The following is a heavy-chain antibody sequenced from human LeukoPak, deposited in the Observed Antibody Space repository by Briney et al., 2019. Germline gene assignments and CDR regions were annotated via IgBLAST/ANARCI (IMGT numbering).Heavy chain of an antibody. J-gene: IGHJ3*02. CDR2: ISSSSTYI. V-gene: IGHV3-21*01. CDR1: GFTFNTYS. D-gene: IGHD4-17*01. CDR3: AKSSVTSNSFDI. Sequence: GGSLRLSCAASGFTFNTYSMNWVRQAPGKGLEWVSSISSSSTYIDYADSVKGRFTISRDNAKNSLYLQMNSLRDEDTAVYYCAKSSVTSNSFDIWGQGTMVTVSS.